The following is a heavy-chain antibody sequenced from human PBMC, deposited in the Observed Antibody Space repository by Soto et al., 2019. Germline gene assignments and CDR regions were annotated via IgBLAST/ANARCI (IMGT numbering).Heavy chain of an antibody. V-gene: IGHV3-30*18. D-gene: IGHD3-3*01. J-gene: IGHJ4*02. CDR3: AKDSGRFTYYFYY. CDR1: GFTFSSYG. CDR2: ISYDGSNK. Sequence: QVQLVESGGGVVQPGSSLSLSCAASGFTFSSYGMHWVRQAPGKGLEWVAVISYDGSNKYYADSVKGRFTISRDNSKNTLYLEMTSLRAEDTAVYYCAKDSGRFTYYFYYRGQGTLVTVSS.